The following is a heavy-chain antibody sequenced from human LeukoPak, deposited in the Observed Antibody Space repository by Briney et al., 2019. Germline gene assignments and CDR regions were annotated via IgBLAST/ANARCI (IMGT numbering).Heavy chain of an antibody. J-gene: IGHJ4*02. CDR3: ARAVAGTEGWFVD. CDR1: GDSVSSNYFA. D-gene: IGHD6-19*01. CDR2: TYYRSKWYN. Sequence: SGPGLLKPSQTLLLTCAISGDSVSSNYFAWNWIRQSPSRGLEWLGRTYYRSKWYNDYAVSVKSRVIINPDTSTNQFSLQLNSVTPEDTAVYYCARAVAGTEGWFVDWGQGTLVTVSS. V-gene: IGHV6-1*01.